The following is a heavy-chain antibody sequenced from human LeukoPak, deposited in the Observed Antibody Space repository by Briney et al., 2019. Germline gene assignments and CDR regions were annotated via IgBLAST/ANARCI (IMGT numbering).Heavy chain of an antibody. CDR2: IYYSGST. D-gene: IGHD6-6*01. V-gene: IGHV4-39*01. CDR3: ARWYSSSLGWFDP. J-gene: IGHJ5*02. CDR1: GDSISSGGYY. Sequence: SETLSLTCTVSGDSISSGGYYWGWIRQPPGKGLEWIGSIYYSGSTYYNPSLKSRVTISVDTSKNQFSLKLSSVTAADTAVYYCARWYSSSLGWFDPWGQGTLVTVSS.